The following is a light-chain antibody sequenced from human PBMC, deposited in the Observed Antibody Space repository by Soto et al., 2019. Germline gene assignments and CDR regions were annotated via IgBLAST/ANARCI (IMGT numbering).Light chain of an antibody. CDR2: DAS. V-gene: IGKV1-5*01. CDR1: QSISSW. CDR3: QQYNSYSPA. Sequence: DIQMTQSPSSLSASVGDRVTITCRASQSISSWLAWYQQKPGKAPKLLIYDASSLESGVPSRFSGSGSGTEFTLTISSLQPDDFATYYCQQYNSYSPAFGQGTKV. J-gene: IGKJ1*01.